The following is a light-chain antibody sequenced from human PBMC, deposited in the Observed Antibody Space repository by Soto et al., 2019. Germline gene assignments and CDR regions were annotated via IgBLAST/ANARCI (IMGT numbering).Light chain of an antibody. CDR2: AAS. Sequence: DIQMTQSPSSLSSSLGDRVTITCRASQSITNYLNWYQHKPGKAPKLLVYAASSLHSGVPSRFSGSGSGTLVTLTISPLQPEDFACYFCKHSPNMLFTFGHGTKVDIK. CDR1: QSITNY. V-gene: IGKV1-39*01. CDR3: KHSPNMLFT. J-gene: IGKJ3*01.